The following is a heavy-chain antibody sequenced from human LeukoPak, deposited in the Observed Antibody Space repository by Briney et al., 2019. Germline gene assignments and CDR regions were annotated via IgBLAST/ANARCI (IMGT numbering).Heavy chain of an antibody. CDR1: GGTFSSYA. D-gene: IGHD3-3*01. CDR2: LIPIFGTA. V-gene: IGHV1-69*05. Sequence: GASVKVSCKASGGTFSSYAISWVRQAPGQGLEWMGRLIPIFGTANYAQKFQGRVTITTDESTSTAYMELSSLRSEDTAVYYCTYYDFWSGYFVDYWGQGTLVTVSS. J-gene: IGHJ4*02. CDR3: TYYDFWSGYFVDY.